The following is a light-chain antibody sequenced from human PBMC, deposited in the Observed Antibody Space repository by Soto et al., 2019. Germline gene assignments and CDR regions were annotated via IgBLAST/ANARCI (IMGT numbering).Light chain of an antibody. J-gene: IGKJ3*01. CDR3: HQRSTWPFT. Sequence: EIVLTQSPATLSLSPGERATLSCRASQSISSYLAWYQQKPDQAPRLLIYDASNRATGIPARFSGSWSGTDFTLTISSLEPEDFAVYYCHQRSTWPFTFCPGTKVDIK. CDR2: DAS. CDR1: QSISSY. V-gene: IGKV3-11*01.